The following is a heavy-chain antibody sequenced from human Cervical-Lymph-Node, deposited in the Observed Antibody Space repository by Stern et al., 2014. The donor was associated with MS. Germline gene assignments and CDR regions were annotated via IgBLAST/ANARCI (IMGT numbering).Heavy chain of an antibody. V-gene: IGHV4-34*01. Sequence: VQLQQWGAGLLKPSETLSLTCAVYGGSFSGYYWSWIRQPPGKGLEWIGEINHSGSTNYNPSLKSRVTISVDTSKNQFSLKLSSVTAADTAVYYCARGLSGSSRDYWGQGTLVTVSS. J-gene: IGHJ4*02. D-gene: IGHD1-26*01. CDR2: INHSGST. CDR1: GGSFSGYY. CDR3: ARGLSGSSRDY.